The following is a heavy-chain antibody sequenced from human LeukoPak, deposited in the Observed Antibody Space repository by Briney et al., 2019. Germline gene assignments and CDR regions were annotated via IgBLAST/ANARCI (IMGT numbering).Heavy chain of an antibody. CDR2: IYDSGST. CDR1: GGSISSYY. J-gene: IGHJ4*02. V-gene: IGHV4-59*08. Sequence: PSETLSLTCIVSGGSISSYYWTWIRQAPGKGLEWIGYIYDSGSTNYNPSLQSRVTISVDTSKNQFSLKLSSVTAADTAVYYCARLVAATGNFDYWGQGTLVTDSS. D-gene: IGHD6-13*01. CDR3: ARLVAATGNFDY.